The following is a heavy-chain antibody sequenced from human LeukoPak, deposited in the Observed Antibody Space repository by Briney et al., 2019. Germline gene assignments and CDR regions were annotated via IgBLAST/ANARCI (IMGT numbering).Heavy chain of an antibody. J-gene: IGHJ3*02. CDR1: GFTFSSYA. CDR2: ISGSGGST. V-gene: IGHV3-23*01. Sequence: GGSLRLSCAASGFTFSSYAMSWVRQAPGKGLEWVSTISGSGGSTYYADSVKGRFTISRDNAKNSLYLQMNSLRAEDTAVYYCARVLRDDSSGYDAFDIWGQGTMVTVSS. D-gene: IGHD3-22*01. CDR3: ARVLRDDSSGYDAFDI.